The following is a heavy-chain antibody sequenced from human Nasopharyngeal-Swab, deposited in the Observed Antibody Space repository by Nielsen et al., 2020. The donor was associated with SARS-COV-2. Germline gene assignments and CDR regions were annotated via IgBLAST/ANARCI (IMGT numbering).Heavy chain of an antibody. CDR1: GYTFTSYG. CDR2: ISAYNGNT. J-gene: IGHJ6*02. V-gene: IGHV1-18*01. Sequence: ASVKVSCKASGYTFTSYGISWVRQAPGQGLEWMGWISAYNGNTNYAQKLQGRVTMTTDTSTSTAYMELRSLRSDDTAVYYCARLYCGGDCSYYYYYGMDVWGQGTTVNVSS. D-gene: IGHD2-21*02. CDR3: ARLYCGGDCSYYYYYGMDV.